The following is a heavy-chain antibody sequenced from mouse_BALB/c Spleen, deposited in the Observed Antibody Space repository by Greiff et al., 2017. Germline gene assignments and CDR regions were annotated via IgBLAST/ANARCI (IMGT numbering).Heavy chain of an antibody. CDR1: GFTFSSYT. Sequence: EVKLVESGGGLVQPGGSLKLSCAASGFTFSSYTMSWVRQTPEKRLEWVAYISNGGGSTYYPDTVKGRFTISRDNAKNTLYLQMSSLKSEDTAMYYCTPIYYDYDGYWGQGTTLTVSS. CDR3: TPIYYDYDGY. V-gene: IGHV5-12-2*01. D-gene: IGHD2-4*01. J-gene: IGHJ2*01. CDR2: ISNGGGST.